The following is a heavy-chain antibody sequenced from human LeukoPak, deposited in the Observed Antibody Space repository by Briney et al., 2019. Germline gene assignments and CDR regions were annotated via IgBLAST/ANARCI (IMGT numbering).Heavy chain of an antibody. V-gene: IGHV1-69*13. CDR1: GGTFSSYA. J-gene: IGHJ6*04. CDR2: IIPIFGTA. Sequence: ASMKVSCKASGGTFSSYAISWVRQAPGQGLEWMGGIIPIFGTANYAQKFQGRVTITADESTSTAYMELSSLRSEDTAVYYCARAGYYDILTGLLYYYGMDVWGKGTTVTVSS. D-gene: IGHD3-9*01. CDR3: ARAGYYDILTGLLYYYGMDV.